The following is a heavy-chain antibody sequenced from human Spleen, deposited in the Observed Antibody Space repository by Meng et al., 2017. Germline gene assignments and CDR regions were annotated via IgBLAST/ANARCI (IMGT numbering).Heavy chain of an antibody. CDR1: GGNFGAYS. V-gene: IGHV1-69*08. CDR3: ARDPSREGYSDDAIDL. D-gene: IGHD5-24*01. J-gene: IGHJ3*01. CDR2: IVPIGGKT. Sequence: SVKVSYKASGGNFGAYSISWVRQAPGQGLEWMGKIVPIGGKTHDAQKFQGRVTITADTSTGTVYMELSSLRTDDTAMYYCARDPSREGYSDDAIDLWGQGTMVTVSS.